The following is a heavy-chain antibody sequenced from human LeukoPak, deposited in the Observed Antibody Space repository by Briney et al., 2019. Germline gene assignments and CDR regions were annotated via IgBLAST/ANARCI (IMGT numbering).Heavy chain of an antibody. D-gene: IGHD2-8*01. J-gene: IGHJ4*02. Sequence: ASVKVSCKTSGYSENFYGITWVRQVAGQGLEGMGWISAQHGQAEYAPNSQDRVTMTTDTYTNTAYMELRSLRSDDTAVYYCAGSLGYCTSNVCYLKYWGQGTLVTVSS. CDR2: ISAQHGQA. CDR1: GYSENFYG. V-gene: IGHV1-18*04. CDR3: AGSLGYCTSNVCYLKY.